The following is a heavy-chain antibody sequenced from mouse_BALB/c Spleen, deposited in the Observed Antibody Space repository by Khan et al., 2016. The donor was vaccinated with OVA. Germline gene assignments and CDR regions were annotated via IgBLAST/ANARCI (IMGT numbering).Heavy chain of an antibody. CDR1: GFSLTNYG. CDR2: IWNDGNT. D-gene: IGHD2-10*01. J-gene: IGHJ4*01. CDR3: ARQPYYHYNIMDY. Sequence: VQLQESGPGLVAPSQSLSITCTISGFSLTNYGVHWVRQPPGKGLEWLVVIWNDGNTAYNSALKSRLTISKENSKSQVFLKMNSLQTDDTAMYFCARQPYYHYNIMDYWGQGTSVTVSS. V-gene: IGHV2-6-1*01.